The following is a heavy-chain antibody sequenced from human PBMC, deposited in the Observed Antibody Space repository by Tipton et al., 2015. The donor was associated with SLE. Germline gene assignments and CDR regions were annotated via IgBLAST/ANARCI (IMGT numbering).Heavy chain of an antibody. V-gene: IGHV3-33*08. CDR1: GFRFHDHA. J-gene: IGHJ3*02. CDR3: ARDRERAFDI. CDR2: IWYDGSNK. D-gene: IGHD1-26*01. Sequence: QVQLVQSGGGLVQPGGSLRLACALSGFRFHDHAMHWVRQAPGKGLEWVAVIWYDGSNKYYADSVKGRFTISRDNSKNTLYLQMNSLRVEETAVYYCARDRERAFDIWGQGTMASVSS.